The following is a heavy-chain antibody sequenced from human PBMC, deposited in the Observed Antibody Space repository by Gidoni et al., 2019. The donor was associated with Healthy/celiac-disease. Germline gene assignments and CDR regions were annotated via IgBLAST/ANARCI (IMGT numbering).Heavy chain of an antibody. J-gene: IGHJ4*02. Sequence: GSIYYSGSTYYNPSLKSRVTISVDTSKNQFSLKLSSVTAADTAVYYCARLHGGYCYWGQGTLVTVSS. V-gene: IGHV4-39*01. CDR3: ARLHGGYCY. CDR2: IYYSGST. D-gene: IGHD5-18*01.